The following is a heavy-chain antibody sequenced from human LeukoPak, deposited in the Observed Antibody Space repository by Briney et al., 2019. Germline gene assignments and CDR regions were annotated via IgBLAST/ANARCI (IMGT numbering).Heavy chain of an antibody. V-gene: IGHV3-30*02. CDR3: ARDHFAGSSTSWAHN. J-gene: IGHJ4*02. D-gene: IGHD2-2*01. CDR2: IQYDGSVK. Sequence: GGSLRLSCAASGFTFSTYGMHWVRQAPGKGLEWVTFIQYDGSVKLYGDSVKGRFTISRDNSKNSLYLQMNSLRAEDTAVYYCARDHFAGSSTSWAHNWGQGTLVTVSS. CDR1: GFTFSTYG.